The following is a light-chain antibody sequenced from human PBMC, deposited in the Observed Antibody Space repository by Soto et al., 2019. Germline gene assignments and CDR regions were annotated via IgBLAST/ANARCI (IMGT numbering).Light chain of an antibody. CDR3: AAWDDRLYGVL. Sequence: QSVLTPPPSASGTPGQRVTISCSGSSSNIGNNHVYWYQQLPGAAPRLLIHSDNQRPSGVPDRVSGSKSGTSASLAISGLRSEDEADYYCAAWDDRLYGVLFGGGTKLTVL. V-gene: IGLV1-47*02. CDR2: SDN. CDR1: SSNIGNNH. J-gene: IGLJ2*01.